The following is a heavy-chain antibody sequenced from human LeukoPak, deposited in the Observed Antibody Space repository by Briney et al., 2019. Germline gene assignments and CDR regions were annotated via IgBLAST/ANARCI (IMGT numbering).Heavy chain of an antibody. CDR1: GFTFSSYG. D-gene: IGHD3-9*01. V-gene: IGHV3-30*02. CDR3: AKGHRYFDWLGPFDY. CDR2: IRYDGSNK. J-gene: IGHJ4*02. Sequence: GGSLRLSCAASGFTFSSYGMHWVRQAPGKGLEWVAFIRYDGSNKYYADSVKGRFTISRDNSKNTLYLQMNSLRAEDTAVYYCAKGHRYFDWLGPFDYWGQGTLVTVSS.